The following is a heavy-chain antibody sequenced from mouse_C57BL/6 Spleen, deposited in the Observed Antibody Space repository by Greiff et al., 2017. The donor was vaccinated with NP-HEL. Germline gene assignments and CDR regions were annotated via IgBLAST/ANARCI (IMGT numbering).Heavy chain of an antibody. CDR3: ARGSFYYYGSSYDYAMGY. J-gene: IGHJ4*01. D-gene: IGHD1-1*01. Sequence: QVQLQQPGAELVKPGASVKLSCKASGYTFTSYWMHWVKQRPGRGLEWIGRIDPNSGGTKYNEKFKSKAPLTVDKPSSTAYLQLSSLTSEDSAVYYCARGSFYYYGSSYDYAMGYWGQGTSVTGAS. V-gene: IGHV1-72*01. CDR2: IDPNSGGT. CDR1: GYTFTSYW.